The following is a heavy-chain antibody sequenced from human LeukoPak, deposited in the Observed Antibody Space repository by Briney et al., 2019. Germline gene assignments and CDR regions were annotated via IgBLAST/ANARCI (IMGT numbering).Heavy chain of an antibody. J-gene: IGHJ4*02. D-gene: IGHD2-15*01. CDR1: GGSISSSSYY. CDR3: TRHSGRYFRGGFDY. Sequence: SETLSLTCTVSGGSISSSSYYWGWIRQPPGKGLEWIGSIYYSGSTYYNPSLKSRVTISVDTSKNQFSLKLSSVTAADTAVYSCTRHSGRYFRGGFDYWGQGTLVTVSS. CDR2: IYYSGST. V-gene: IGHV4-39*01.